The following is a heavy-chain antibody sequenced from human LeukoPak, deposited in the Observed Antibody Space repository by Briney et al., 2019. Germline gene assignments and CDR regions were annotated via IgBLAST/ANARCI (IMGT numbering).Heavy chain of an antibody. V-gene: IGHV4-34*01. Sequence: SETLSLTCAVYGGSFSGYYGSWLRQPPGKGLEWIGEINHSGSTNYNPSLKSRVTISVDTSKNQFSLKLRSVTAADTAVYYCARPAEGSRRRLNWFVAWGQGTLVSVSS. CDR2: INHSGST. J-gene: IGHJ5*02. CDR1: GGSFSGYY. D-gene: IGHD3-10*01. CDR3: ARPAEGSRRRLNWFVA.